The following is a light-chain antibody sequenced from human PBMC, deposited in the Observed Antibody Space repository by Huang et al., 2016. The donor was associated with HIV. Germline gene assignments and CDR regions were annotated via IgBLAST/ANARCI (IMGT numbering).Light chain of an antibody. V-gene: IGKV1-9*01. CDR3: QQFSDFF. CDR2: ATS. J-gene: IGKJ3*01. Sequence: IQLTQFPSSLSASVGDRVSITCRASQDINNNLAWYQQKPGKAPMLLIYATSTLQNGVPSRFSGRGSGTVFILTINNLQPEDFATYYCQQFSDFFFGPGTRVDVK. CDR1: QDINNN.